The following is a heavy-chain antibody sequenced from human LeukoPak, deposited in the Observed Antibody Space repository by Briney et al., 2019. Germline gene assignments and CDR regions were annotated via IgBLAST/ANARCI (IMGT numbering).Heavy chain of an antibody. D-gene: IGHD6-19*01. CDR2: INPKSGGT. CDR3: ARDTIAVAAPTGYYFDY. V-gene: IGHV1-2*04. CDR1: GYTFTGYY. J-gene: IGHJ4*02. Sequence: ASVKVSCKASGYTFTGYYMHWVRQAPGQGLEWMGWINPKSGGTNYAQKFQGWVTMTRDTSISTAYMELSRLRSDDTAVYYCARDTIAVAAPTGYYFDYWGQGTLVTVSS.